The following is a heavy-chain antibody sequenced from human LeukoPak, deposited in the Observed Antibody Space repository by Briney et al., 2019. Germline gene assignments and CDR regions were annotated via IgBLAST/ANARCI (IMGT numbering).Heavy chain of an antibody. D-gene: IGHD3-10*01. CDR1: GFTFSSYG. CDR3: AKSTGFDYYYGMDV. V-gene: IGHV3-30*18. Sequence: GGSLSLSCAASGFTFSSYGMHWVRHAPGKGLEWVAVISYDGSNKYYADSVKGRFTISRDNSKNTLYLQMNSLRAEDTAVYYCAKSTGFDYYYGMDVWGQGTTVTVSS. CDR2: ISYDGSNK. J-gene: IGHJ6*02.